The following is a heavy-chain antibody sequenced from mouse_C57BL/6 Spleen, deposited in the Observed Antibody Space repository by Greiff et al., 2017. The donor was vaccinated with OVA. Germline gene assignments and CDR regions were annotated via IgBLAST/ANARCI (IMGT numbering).Heavy chain of an antibody. V-gene: IGHV1-80*01. CDR1: GYAFSSYW. CDR3: AREGDYGYFDY. CDR2: IYPGDGDT. J-gene: IGHJ2*01. Sequence: QVQLQQSGAELVKPGASVKISCKASGYAFSSYWMNWVKQRPGKGLEWIGQIYPGDGDTNYNGKFKGKATLTADKSSSTAYMQLSSLTSDDSAVYFCAREGDYGYFDYWGQGTTLTVSS. D-gene: IGHD2-4*01.